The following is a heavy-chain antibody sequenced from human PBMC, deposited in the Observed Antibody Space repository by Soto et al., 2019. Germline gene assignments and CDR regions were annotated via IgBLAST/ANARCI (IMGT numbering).Heavy chain of an antibody. CDR2: IYSSGTT. J-gene: IGHJ1*01. D-gene: IGHD5-18*01. Sequence: SETLSLTCTVSGGSFNSDGYYWSWIRQHPEKGLEWIGYIYSSGTTYYNPSLRSRISISMDTSKNHFSLELTSVTAADTAVYFCLRGSRDTAFLLPRFAFWAQATLVPVSS. V-gene: IGHV4-31*03. CDR1: GGSFNSDGYY. CDR3: LRGSRDTAFLLPRFAF.